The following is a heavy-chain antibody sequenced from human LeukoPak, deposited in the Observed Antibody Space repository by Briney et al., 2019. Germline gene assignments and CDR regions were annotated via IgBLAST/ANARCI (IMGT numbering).Heavy chain of an antibody. D-gene: IGHD6-13*01. CDR2: INHSGST. CDR3: ARPKIYSSSWPDAFDI. V-gene: IGHV4-34*01. Sequence: SETLSLTCAVYGGSFSGYYWSWIRQPPGKGLEWIGEINHSGSTNYNPSLKSRVTISVDTFKNQFSLKLSSVTAADTAVYYCARPKIYSSSWPDAFDIWGQGTMVTVSS. J-gene: IGHJ3*02. CDR1: GGSFSGYY.